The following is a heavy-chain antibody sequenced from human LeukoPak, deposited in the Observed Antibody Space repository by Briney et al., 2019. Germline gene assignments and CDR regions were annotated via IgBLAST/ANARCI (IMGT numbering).Heavy chain of an antibody. V-gene: IGHV7-4-1*02. CDR3: ARVGVDYSGNIIKYYFDY. Sequence: ASVKVSCKASGYTFTSNSINWVRQAPGQGLEWMGWISTNTGNPTYAQGFTGRFVFSMDTSVSTAYLEISSLKAEDTAVYYCARVGVDYSGNIIKYYFDYWGQGTLVTVSS. CDR1: GYTFTSNS. J-gene: IGHJ4*02. CDR2: ISTNTGNP. D-gene: IGHD4-23*01.